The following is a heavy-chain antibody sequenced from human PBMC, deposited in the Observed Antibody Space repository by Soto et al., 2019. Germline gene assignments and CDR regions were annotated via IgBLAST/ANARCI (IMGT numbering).Heavy chain of an antibody. D-gene: IGHD6-13*01. V-gene: IGHV5-51*01. J-gene: IGHJ6*02. CDR3: ERLRAEAGKRGGHYYYYGLDV. Sequence: XESLKVSWKCSGNSFTSYWIGLVLQMPGKGLEWMGIIYPGDSDTRYSPSFQGQVTISADKSISTAYLQWSSLKASDTAMYYCERLRAEAGKRGGHYYYYGLDVWGQGTTVTLSS. CDR1: GNSFTSYW. CDR2: IYPGDSDT.